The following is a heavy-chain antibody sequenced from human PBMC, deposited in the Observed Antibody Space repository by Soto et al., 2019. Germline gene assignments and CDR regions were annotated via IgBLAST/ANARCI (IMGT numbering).Heavy chain of an antibody. J-gene: IGHJ4*02. CDR3: ARSGFGGHGYFDY. CDR1: GYSISSGYY. V-gene: IGHV4-38-2*01. D-gene: IGHD3-3*01. Sequence: PSETRSLTCAVSGYSISSGYYWAWIRQPPGKGLEWIGSIYHSGSMYYKSSLKSRVTISVDTSKNQFSLKLGSVTAADTAVYYCARSGFGGHGYFDYWAQGTLVTVSS. CDR2: IYHSGSM.